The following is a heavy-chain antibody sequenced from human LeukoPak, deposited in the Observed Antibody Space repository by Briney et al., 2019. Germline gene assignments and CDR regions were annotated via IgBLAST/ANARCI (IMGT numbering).Heavy chain of an antibody. Sequence: GGSLRLSCVTSGITFGNYYMHWVRQVPGEGLVWVSHIIQDGSVTGYADSVKGRFTISRDNAKNTVYLQLNNLRAEDTAVYYCATDDYRGLGYWGQGTLVTVSS. V-gene: IGHV3-74*01. J-gene: IGHJ4*02. CDR3: ATDDYRGLGY. CDR2: IIQDGSVT. D-gene: IGHD3-16*01. CDR1: GITFGNYY.